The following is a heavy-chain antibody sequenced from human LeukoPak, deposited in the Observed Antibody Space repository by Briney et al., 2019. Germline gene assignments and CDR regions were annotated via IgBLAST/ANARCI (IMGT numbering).Heavy chain of an antibody. CDR1: GGSISSYY. CDR3: ARDPGRTRRRITEGHWFDP. Sequence: SETLSLTCTVSGGSISSYYWSWIRQPPGKGLEWIGYIYYSGSTNSNPSLKSRVTISVDTSKNQFSLKLSSVTAADTAVYYCARDPGRTRRRITEGHWFDPWGQGTLVTVSS. J-gene: IGHJ5*02. CDR2: IYYSGST. D-gene: IGHD1-14*01. V-gene: IGHV4-59*01.